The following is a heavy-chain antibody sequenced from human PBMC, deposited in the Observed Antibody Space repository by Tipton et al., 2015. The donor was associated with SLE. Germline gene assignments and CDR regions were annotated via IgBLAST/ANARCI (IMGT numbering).Heavy chain of an antibody. D-gene: IGHD4-23*01. Sequence: TLSLTCTVSGGSISSGRYFWSWIRQPAGKGLEWIGRVFSSVHINYNPSLKSRVTISIDTSKNQFSLKLSSVTAADTAVYYCARAPLGGGNDYWGQGTLVTVSS. CDR3: ARAPLGGGNDY. V-gene: IGHV4-61*02. CDR2: VFSSVHI. CDR1: GGSISSGRYF. J-gene: IGHJ4*02.